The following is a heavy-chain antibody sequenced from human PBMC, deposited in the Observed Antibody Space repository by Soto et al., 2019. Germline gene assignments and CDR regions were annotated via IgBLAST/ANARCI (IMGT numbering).Heavy chain of an antibody. V-gene: IGHV1-69*13. CDR3: ARCVFHDYGDYDSVESGMDV. D-gene: IGHD4-17*01. J-gene: IGHJ6*02. Sequence: EASVKVSCKASGGTFSSYAISWVRQAPGQGLEWMGGIIPIFGTANYAQKFQGRVTITADESTSTAYMELSSLRSEDTAVYYCARCVFHDYGDYDSVESGMDVWGQGTTVTVSS. CDR1: GGTFSSYA. CDR2: IIPIFGTA.